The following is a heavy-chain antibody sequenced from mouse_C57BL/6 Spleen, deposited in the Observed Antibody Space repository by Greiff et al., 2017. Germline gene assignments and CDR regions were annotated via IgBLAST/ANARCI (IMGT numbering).Heavy chain of an antibody. V-gene: IGHV5-17*01. CDR2: ISSGSSTI. CDR3: ARPGAYYSNYQGTWFAY. CDR1: GFTFSDYG. J-gene: IGHJ3*01. D-gene: IGHD2-5*01. Sequence: EVTLVESGGGLVKPGGSLKLSCAASGFTFSDYGMHWVRPAPEKGLEWVAYISSGSSTIYYADTVKGRFTISRDNATNTLFLQMTSLRSEDTAMYYCARPGAYYSNYQGTWFAYWGQGTLVTVSA.